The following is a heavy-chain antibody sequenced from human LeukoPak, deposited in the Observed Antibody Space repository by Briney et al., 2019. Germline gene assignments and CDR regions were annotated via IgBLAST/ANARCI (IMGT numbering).Heavy chain of an antibody. D-gene: IGHD3-22*01. CDR1: GFTFSSYW. Sequence: GGSLRLSCAASGFTFSSYWMSWVRQAPGKGQEWVANIKQDGSEKYYVDSVKGRFTISRDNAKNSLYLQMNSLRAEDTAVYYCARDADYYDSSGYYSWGGNDYWGQGTLVTVSS. J-gene: IGHJ4*02. CDR2: IKQDGSEK. CDR3: ARDADYYDSSGYYSWGGNDY. V-gene: IGHV3-7*01.